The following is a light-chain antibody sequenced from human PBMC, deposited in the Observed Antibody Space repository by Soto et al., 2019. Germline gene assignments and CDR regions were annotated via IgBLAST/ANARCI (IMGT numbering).Light chain of an antibody. J-gene: IGKJ2*01. CDR2: AAS. CDR1: HSINNY. V-gene: IGKV1-39*01. Sequence: IQMTQSPSSLSASVGDRVIITCRSGHSINNYLNWYQQRPGKVPKLLIYAASTLQSGVPSRFSGSGSGRVFTLTINRLQPEDFSTYYCQQSYSTLGTFGRGTRVEI. CDR3: QQSYSTLGT.